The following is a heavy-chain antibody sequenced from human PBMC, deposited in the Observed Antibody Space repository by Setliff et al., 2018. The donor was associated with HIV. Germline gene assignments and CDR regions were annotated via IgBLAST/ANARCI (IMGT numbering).Heavy chain of an antibody. CDR2: ISSSGTTT. J-gene: IGHJ4*02. CDR1: GFIFSDYF. CDR3: AAQGVL. V-gene: IGHV3-11*04. Sequence: SGDSGFIFSDYFMTWVRQAPGKGLEWLCYISSSGTTTYYGDSVKGRFTISWDNAKNSVHLQMNSLRVEDTAVYFCAAQGVLWGQGTQVTVSS.